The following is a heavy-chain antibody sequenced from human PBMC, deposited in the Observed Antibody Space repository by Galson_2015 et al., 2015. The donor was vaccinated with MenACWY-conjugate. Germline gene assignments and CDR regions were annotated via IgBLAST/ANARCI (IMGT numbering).Heavy chain of an antibody. D-gene: IGHD3/OR15-3a*01. J-gene: IGHJ4*02. CDR1: GFSFRSYA. CDR2: IIASGATA. V-gene: IGHV3-23*01. CDR3: TKVLWTAFSRYFDS. Sequence: SLRLSCAASGFSFRSYAMGWVRQAPGKGLEWVSAIIASGATAYYADSVKGRFTISRDNSKNTLYLQMNSLGAEDTAVYYCTKVLWTAFSRYFDSWGQGTLVTVSS.